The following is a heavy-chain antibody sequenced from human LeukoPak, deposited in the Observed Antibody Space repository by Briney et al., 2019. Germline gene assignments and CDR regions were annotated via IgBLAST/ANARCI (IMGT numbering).Heavy chain of an antibody. CDR2: IYSSGRT. CDR1: GGSISSGPYY. D-gene: IGHD6-13*01. CDR3: ARGVIAAGGNDFDY. J-gene: IGHJ4*02. V-gene: IGHV4-61*02. Sequence: SETLSLTCTVSGGSISSGPYYWSWIRQPAGKGLEWIGRIYSSGRTNYNPSLKSRVTISLDTSKNQISLKVSSVTAADTAVYYGARGVIAAGGNDFDYWGQGTLVTVSS.